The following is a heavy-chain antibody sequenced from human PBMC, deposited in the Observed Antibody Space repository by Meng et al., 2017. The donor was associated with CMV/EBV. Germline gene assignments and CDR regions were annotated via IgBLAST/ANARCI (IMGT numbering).Heavy chain of an antibody. V-gene: IGHV3-30*02. J-gene: IGHJ4*02. CDR3: AKDRVSQFDY. D-gene: IGHD4-11*01. Sequence: GGSLRLSCAASGFTFSSYGMHWVRQAPGKGLEWVAFIRYDGSNEYYADSVKGRFTISRDNSKNTLYLQMNSLRAEDTAVYYCAKDRVSQFDYWGQGTLVTVSS. CDR1: GFTFSSYG. CDR2: IRYDGSNE.